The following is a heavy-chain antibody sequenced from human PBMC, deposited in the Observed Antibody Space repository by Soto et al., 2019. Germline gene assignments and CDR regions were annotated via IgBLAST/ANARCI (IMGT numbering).Heavy chain of an antibody. CDR1: GYSFTSYW. J-gene: IGHJ6*02. CDR3: AGGGVRGVITRTRDYYGMDV. Sequence: GESLKISCKGSGYSFTSYWIGWVRQMPGKGLEWMGIIYPGDSDTRYSPSFQGQVIISADKSISTAYLQWSSLKASDTAMYYCAGGGVRGVITRTRDYYGMDVWGQGTTVTVSS. V-gene: IGHV5-51*01. CDR2: IYPGDSDT. D-gene: IGHD3-10*01.